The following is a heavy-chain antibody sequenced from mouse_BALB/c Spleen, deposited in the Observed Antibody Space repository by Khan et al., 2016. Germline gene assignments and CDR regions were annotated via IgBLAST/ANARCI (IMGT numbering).Heavy chain of an antibody. J-gene: IGHJ4*01. CDR3: ARLGYYGTRDC. CDR2: INPDSSTI. V-gene: IGHV4-1*02. D-gene: IGHD1-1*01. CDR1: GFEFSRYW. Sequence: EVKLLESGGGLVQPGGSLKLSCAASGFEFSRYWMSWVRQAPGKGLEWIGEINPDSSTINYTPSLKDKFIISRDNANNTLYLQMSKVRSEDTARYYCARLGYYGTRDCWGQGTSVTVSS.